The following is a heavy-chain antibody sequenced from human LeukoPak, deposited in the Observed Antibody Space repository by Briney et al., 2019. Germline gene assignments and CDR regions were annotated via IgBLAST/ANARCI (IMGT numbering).Heavy chain of an antibody. J-gene: IGHJ4*02. CDR1: GFXFSSYA. CDR3: AKYCSGGNCYSGLY. CDR2: FRSSGGST. D-gene: IGHD2-15*01. V-gene: IGHV3-23*01. Sequence: GGSLRLSCAASGFXFSSYAMTWVRQAPGKGLEWVSTFRSSGGSTYYADSVKGRFTISRDSSKNSLFLQMNSLRAEDTAVYYCAKYCSGGNCYSGLYWGQGTLVTVSS.